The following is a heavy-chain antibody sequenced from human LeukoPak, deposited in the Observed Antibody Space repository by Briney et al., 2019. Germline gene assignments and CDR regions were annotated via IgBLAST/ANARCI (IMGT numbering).Heavy chain of an antibody. D-gene: IGHD3-22*01. Sequence: GASVKVSCKASGYTFTDYYMHWVRQAPGQGLEWMGIINPSGGSTSYAQKFQGRVTMTRDTSTSTVYMELSSLRSEDTAVYYCARAPVRSGYYLIEEFDYWGQGTLVTVSS. CDR1: GYTFTDYY. V-gene: IGHV1-46*01. CDR3: ARAPVRSGYYLIEEFDY. CDR2: INPSGGST. J-gene: IGHJ4*02.